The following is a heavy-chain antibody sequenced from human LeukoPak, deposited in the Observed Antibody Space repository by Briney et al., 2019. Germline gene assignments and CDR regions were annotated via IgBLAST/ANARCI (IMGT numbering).Heavy chain of an antibody. CDR2: ISSSSSYI. D-gene: IGHD2-2*02. J-gene: IGHJ4*02. CDR3: ARSGYCSSTSCYTKFFDY. CDR1: GFTFSSYS. Sequence: KPGGSLRLSCAASGFTFSSYSMNWVRQAPGKGLEWASSISSSSSYIYYADSVKGRFTISRDNAKNSLYLQMNSLRAEDTAVYYCARSGYCSSTSCYTKFFDYWGQGTLVTVSS. V-gene: IGHV3-21*01.